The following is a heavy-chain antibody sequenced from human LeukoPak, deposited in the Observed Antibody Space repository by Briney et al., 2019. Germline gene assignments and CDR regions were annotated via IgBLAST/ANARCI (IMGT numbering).Heavy chain of an antibody. CDR3: ARGLYDFWSGYYTRAGFDP. Sequence: ASVEVSCKASGYTFTSYDINWVRQATGQGLEWMGWMNPNSGNTGYAQKFQGRVTITRNTSISTAYMELSSLRSEDTAVYYCARGLYDFWSGYYTRAGFDPWGQGTLVTVSS. D-gene: IGHD3-3*01. J-gene: IGHJ5*02. V-gene: IGHV1-8*03. CDR1: GYTFTSYD. CDR2: MNPNSGNT.